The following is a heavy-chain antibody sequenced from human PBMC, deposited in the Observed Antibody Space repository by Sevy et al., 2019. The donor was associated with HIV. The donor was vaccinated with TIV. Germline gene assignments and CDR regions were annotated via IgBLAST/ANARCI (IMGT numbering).Heavy chain of an antibody. V-gene: IGHV3-48*03. CDR1: GFTFSSYE. D-gene: IGHD4-17*01. CDR2: ISNSGTTI. J-gene: IGHJ4*02. CDR3: ARDLPPSATTVAHFDC. Sequence: GGSLRLSCAASGFTFSSYEMNWVRQAPGKGLEWVSYISNSGTTISYSDSVKGRFTISRDNARNSLYLQMNSLRAEDTADYYCARDLPPSATTVAHFDCWGQGTLVTVSS.